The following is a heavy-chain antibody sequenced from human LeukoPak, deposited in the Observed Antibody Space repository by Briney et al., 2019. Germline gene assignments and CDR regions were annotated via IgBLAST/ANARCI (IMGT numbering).Heavy chain of an antibody. CDR2: IVVGSGNT. V-gene: IGHV1-58*02. J-gene: IGHJ3*02. CDR3: AADGPADLFDGSEDPPRDAFEI. D-gene: IGHD3-22*01. Sequence: GASVKVSCKASGFTFSSSTMQWVRQARGQRLEWIGWIVVGSGNTNYAQKLQERVTISRDMSTSTAYMELSSLTSEDTAVFYCAADGPADLFDGSEDPPRDAFEIWGQGTMVTVSS. CDR1: GFTFSSST.